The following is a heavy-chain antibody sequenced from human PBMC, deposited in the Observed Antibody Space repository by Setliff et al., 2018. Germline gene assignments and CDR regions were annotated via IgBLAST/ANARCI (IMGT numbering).Heavy chain of an antibody. Sequence: GGSLRLSCAACGFTFSSYDMHWVRQATGKGLEWVSAIGTVGDTDYQGSVKGRFTISRDKSKNTLYLKMNSLRPEDTAVYYCARVCSGSGCYAGLESWGQGTRVTVSS. V-gene: IGHV3-13*01. CDR2: IGTVGDT. CDR3: ARVCSGSGCYAGLES. CDR1: GFTFSSYD. J-gene: IGHJ4*02. D-gene: IGHD2-15*01.